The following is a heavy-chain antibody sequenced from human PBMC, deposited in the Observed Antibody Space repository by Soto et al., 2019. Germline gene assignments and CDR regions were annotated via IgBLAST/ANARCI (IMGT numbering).Heavy chain of an antibody. V-gene: IGHV3-74*01. CDR3: ARGAAGRWFLDL. Sequence: EVQLVESGGGLVQPGWSLRLSCAASGFTFSSYWMHWVRQAPGKGLVWVSRINSDGSRTNYADSVKGQFTISRDNAKNTLYLHMNSLRAEESAVYYCARGAAGRWFLDLWGRGTLVTVSS. CDR2: INSDGSRT. CDR1: GFTFSSYW. D-gene: IGHD6-13*01. J-gene: IGHJ2*01.